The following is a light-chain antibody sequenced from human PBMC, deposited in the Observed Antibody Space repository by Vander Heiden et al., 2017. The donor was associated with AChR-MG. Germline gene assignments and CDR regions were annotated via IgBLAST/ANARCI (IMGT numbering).Light chain of an antibody. CDR1: QSVLYTSTNKKY. J-gene: IGKJ4*01. Sequence: DIAMTQSPDSLAVTLGARATINCKSSQSVLYTSTNKKYLAGYQQKPGRPPKLLIYGASTRESGVPDRFSGSRSGTDFTLTLSSLQADDVAVYYCQQYYSAPLTFGGGTKVEIK. CDR3: QQYYSAPLT. CDR2: GAS. V-gene: IGKV4-1*01.